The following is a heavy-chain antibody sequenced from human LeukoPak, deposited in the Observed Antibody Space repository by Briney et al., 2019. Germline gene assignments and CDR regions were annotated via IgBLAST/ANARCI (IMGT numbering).Heavy chain of an antibody. J-gene: IGHJ6*02. CDR3: ARGTSGYGMDV. V-gene: IGHV3-30*03. CDR1: GFTFSSSG. Sequence: PGGPLRLSCAASGFTFSSSGMHWVRQAPGKGLQWVAVISYDGSNKYYTNSVKGRFTISRDNSKNTVYLQMNSLRAEDTAVYYCARGTSGYGMDVWGQGTTVTVSS. CDR2: ISYDGSNK.